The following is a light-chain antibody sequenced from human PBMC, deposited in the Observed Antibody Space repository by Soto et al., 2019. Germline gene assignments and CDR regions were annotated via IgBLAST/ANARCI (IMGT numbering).Light chain of an antibody. CDR3: QQYYSYPPT. CDR1: QGISSY. J-gene: IGKJ3*01. CDR2: AAS. V-gene: IGKV1-8*01. Sequence: AIRMTQSPSSLSASTGDRVTITCRASQGISSYLAWYQQKPGKAPKLLIYAASTLQSGVPSRFSGSGSGTDFTLTISCLQSVDFATYYCQQYYSYPPTFGPGTKVDIK.